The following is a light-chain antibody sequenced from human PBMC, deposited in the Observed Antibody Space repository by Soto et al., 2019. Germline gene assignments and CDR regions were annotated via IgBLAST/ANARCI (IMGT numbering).Light chain of an antibody. J-gene: IGLJ1*01. CDR1: SSNIGRNS. Sequence: QSVLTQPPSASGTPGQRVTIPCSGSSSNIGRNSIYWYQQLPGTAPKLLIYRHNQRPSGVPHRFSHSQSPTSAYLAIRGPRSEAEADYCCAAWDDSLSGYVFGTGTKVTVL. CDR3: AAWDDSLSGYV. V-gene: IGLV1-47*01. CDR2: RHN.